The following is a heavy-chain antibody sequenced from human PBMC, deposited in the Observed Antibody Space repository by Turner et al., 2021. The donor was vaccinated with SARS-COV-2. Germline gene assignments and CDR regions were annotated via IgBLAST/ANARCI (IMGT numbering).Heavy chain of an antibody. Sequence: QVQLVQSGAEVKKTGASVKVSCKASGYTFTCYYMHWERQAPGQGLEWMGWINPNSGGTNYAQKFQGRVTMTRDTSISTAYMELSRLRSDDTAVYYCARALSSSSGDFDYWGQGTLVTVSS. V-gene: IGHV1-2*02. CDR1: GYTFTCYY. CDR2: INPNSGGT. CDR3: ARALSSSSGDFDY. D-gene: IGHD6-6*01. J-gene: IGHJ4*02.